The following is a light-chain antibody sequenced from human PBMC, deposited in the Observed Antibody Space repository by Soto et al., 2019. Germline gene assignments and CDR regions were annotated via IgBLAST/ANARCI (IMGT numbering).Light chain of an antibody. CDR1: QSVSSN. Sequence: EIVMTQSPATLSVSPGERATLSCRASQSVSSNLAWYQQKPGQAPGHLIYVASTRATGIPARFSGSGSGTEFTLTISSLQSEDFAIYYCQQYNNWPLALTFGGGTKVEIK. V-gene: IGKV3-15*01. CDR2: VAS. J-gene: IGKJ4*01. CDR3: QQYNNWPLALT.